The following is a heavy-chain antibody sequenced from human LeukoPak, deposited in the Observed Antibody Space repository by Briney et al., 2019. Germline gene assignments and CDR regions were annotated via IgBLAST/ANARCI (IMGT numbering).Heavy chain of an antibody. Sequence: GASVKVSCKASGYTFTSYDINWVRQATGQGLEWMGWMNPNSGNTGYAQKFQGRVTMTRNTSISTVYMELSSLRSEDTAVYYCARGASAYYYDSSGYPPLYYYYYYMDVWAKGTTVTVSS. D-gene: IGHD3-22*01. J-gene: IGHJ6*03. CDR3: ARGASAYYYDSSGYPPLYYYYYYMDV. CDR1: GYTFTSYD. V-gene: IGHV1-8*01. CDR2: MNPNSGNT.